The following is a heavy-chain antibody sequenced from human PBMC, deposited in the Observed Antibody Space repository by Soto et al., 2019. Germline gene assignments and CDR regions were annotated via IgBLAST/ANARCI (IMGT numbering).Heavy chain of an antibody. CDR3: PGAXGYRSGASCYTNHYYYYGMDV. V-gene: IGHV5-51*01. J-gene: IGHJ6*02. CDR2: IYPGDSDT. Sequence: GESLQISCKGSGYSFTSYWIGWVRQMPGKGLEWMGIIYPGDSDTRYSPSFQGQVTISADKSISTAYLQWSSLKASDTAMYYCPGAXGYRSGASCYTNHYYYYGMDVWGQGTTVTVSS. CDR1: GYSFTSYW. D-gene: IGHD2-2*02.